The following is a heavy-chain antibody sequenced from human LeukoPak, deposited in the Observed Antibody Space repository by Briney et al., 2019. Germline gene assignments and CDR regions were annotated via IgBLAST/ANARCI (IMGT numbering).Heavy chain of an antibody. V-gene: IGHV1-2*02. J-gene: IGHJ5*02. CDR3: ARGDSYDFWSGYLFDP. CDR2: INPNSGGT. CDR1: GYTFTGYY. Sequence: ASVKVSCEASGYTFTGYYMHWVRQAPGQGLEWMGWINPNSGGTNYAQKFQGRVTMTRGTSISTAYMELSRLRSDDTAVYYCARGDSYDFWSGYLFDPWGQGTLVTVSS. D-gene: IGHD3-3*01.